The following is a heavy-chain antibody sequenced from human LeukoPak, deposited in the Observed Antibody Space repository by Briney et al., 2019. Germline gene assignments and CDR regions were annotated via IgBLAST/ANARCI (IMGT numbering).Heavy chain of an antibody. V-gene: IGHV1-8*01. CDR2: MNPNSGNT. Sequence: ASVKVSCKASGYTFTSYDINWVRQATGQGLEWMGWMNPNSGNTGYAQKFQGRVTMTRNTSISTAYMELSSLRSEDTAVYYCAREYSSSSDFDYWGQGTLVTVSS. D-gene: IGHD6-6*01. CDR3: AREYSSSSDFDY. J-gene: IGHJ4*02. CDR1: GYTFTSYD.